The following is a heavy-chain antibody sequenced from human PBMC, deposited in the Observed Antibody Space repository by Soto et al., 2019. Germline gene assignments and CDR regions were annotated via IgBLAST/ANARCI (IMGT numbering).Heavy chain of an antibody. Sequence: SVKVSCKASGGTFSSYAISWVRQAPGQGLEWMGGIIPIFGTANYAQKFQGRVTMTADKSTDTAYMELSSLRSEDTAVYYCATKASQFDFWSGSRAFDIWGQGTMVTVSS. CDR2: IIPIFGTA. V-gene: IGHV1-69*06. CDR3: ATKASQFDFWSGSRAFDI. J-gene: IGHJ3*02. D-gene: IGHD3-3*01. CDR1: GGTFSSYA.